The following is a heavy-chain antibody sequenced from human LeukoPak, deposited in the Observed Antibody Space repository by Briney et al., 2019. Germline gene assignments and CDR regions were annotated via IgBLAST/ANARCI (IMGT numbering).Heavy chain of an antibody. J-gene: IGHJ4*02. CDR2: ISYDGANK. CDR3: ARGDYDFWSGYQDY. Sequence: PGGSLRLSCAASGFTFSSYGMHWVRQAPGKGLEWVAVISYDGANKYYPDSVKGRFTISRDNSKHTLYLQMNSLRAEDTAVYYCARGDYDFWSGYQDYWGQGTLVTVSS. V-gene: IGHV3-30*19. D-gene: IGHD3-3*01. CDR1: GFTFSSYG.